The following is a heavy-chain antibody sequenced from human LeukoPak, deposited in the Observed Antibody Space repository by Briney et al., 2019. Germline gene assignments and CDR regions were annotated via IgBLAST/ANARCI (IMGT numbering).Heavy chain of an antibody. J-gene: IGHJ4*02. Sequence: PSQTLSLTCVISGDSVSSNSAAWNWIRQSPSRGLEWLGRTYYRSKWYNDYAVSVSGRLTISPDTSKNQFSLQLNSMTPEGTAVYYCARDITGRQDYWGQGTQVTVSS. D-gene: IGHD1-1*01. CDR2: TYYRSKWYN. CDR3: ARDITGRQDY. V-gene: IGHV6-1*01. CDR1: GDSVSSNSAA.